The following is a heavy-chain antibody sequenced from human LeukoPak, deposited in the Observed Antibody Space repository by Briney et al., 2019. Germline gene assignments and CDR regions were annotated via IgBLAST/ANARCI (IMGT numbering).Heavy chain of an antibody. J-gene: IGHJ4*02. CDR3: AKDLGGVVAPGGVFDY. V-gene: IGHV3-23*01. D-gene: IGHD3-16*01. CDR1: GFTFSSYA. CDR2: ISGSGGST. Sequence: GGSLRLSCAASGFTFSSYAMSWVRQAPGKGLEWVSVISGSGGSTYYADSVKGRFTISRDNSKNTLYLQMNSLRAEDTAVYYCAKDLGGVVAPGGVFDYWGQGALVTVSS.